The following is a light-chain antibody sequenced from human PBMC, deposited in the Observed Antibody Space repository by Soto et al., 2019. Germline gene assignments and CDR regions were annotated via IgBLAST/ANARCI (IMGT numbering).Light chain of an antibody. J-gene: IGKJ5*01. V-gene: IGKV1-5*03. CDR3: QQFNLYPIT. CDR2: KAS. Sequence: DIQMTQSPSTLSASVGDRVTITCRASQSIDNWLAWYQQKPGKAPKLLIYKASSLESGVPSRFSGSGSGTEFTLTISSLQPDDFATYYCQQFNLYPITFGPGTRLEIK. CDR1: QSIDNW.